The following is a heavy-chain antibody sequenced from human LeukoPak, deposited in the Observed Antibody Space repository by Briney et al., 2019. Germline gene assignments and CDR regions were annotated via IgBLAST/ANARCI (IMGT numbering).Heavy chain of an antibody. D-gene: IGHD3-22*01. CDR1: GGSFSGYY. CDR2: INHSGST. V-gene: IGHV4-34*01. J-gene: IGHJ4*02. Sequence: SETLSLTCAVYGGSFSGYYWSWIRPPPGKGLEWIGEINHSGSTNYNPSLKSRVTISVDTSKNQFSLKLSSVTAADTAVYYCASFDSSGYHETHFDYWGQGTLVTVSS. CDR3: ASFDSSGYHETHFDY.